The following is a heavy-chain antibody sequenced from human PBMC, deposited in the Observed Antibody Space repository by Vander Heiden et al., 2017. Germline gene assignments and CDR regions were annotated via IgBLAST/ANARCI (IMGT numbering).Heavy chain of an antibody. J-gene: IGHJ5*02. Sequence: EVPLVESGGGLLQPGGSLILSGAASGFSFSNYDMHWVRQVTGKGLEWVSAVDTAGDTFYPASVKGRFTISREDATNSLYLQMNSLRAGDTAVYYCARVRWGSYESWGQGTLVTVSS. CDR3: ARVRWGSYES. V-gene: IGHV3-13*01. CDR1: GFSFSNYD. D-gene: IGHD7-27*01. CDR2: VDTAGDT.